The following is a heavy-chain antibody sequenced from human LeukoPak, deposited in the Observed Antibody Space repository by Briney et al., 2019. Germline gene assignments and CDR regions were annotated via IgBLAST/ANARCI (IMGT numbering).Heavy chain of an antibody. J-gene: IGHJ5*02. CDR1: GYTFTGYY. CDR3: ARSPGLDTAVVNRP. CDR2: ISPNSGGT. V-gene: IGHV1-2*02. D-gene: IGHD5-18*01. Sequence: ASVKVSCKTSGYTFTGYYIHWVRQAPGQGLEWMGWISPNSGGTNYAQNFQGRVTMTRDTSINTAYMELGRLRSDDTAVYYCARSPGLDTAVVNRPWGQGTLITVSS.